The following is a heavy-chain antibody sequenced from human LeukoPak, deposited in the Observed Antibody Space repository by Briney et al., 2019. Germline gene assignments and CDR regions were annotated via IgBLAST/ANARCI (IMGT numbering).Heavy chain of an antibody. CDR2: TYYRSKWYN. CDR1: GDSVSTNSS. J-gene: IGHJ3*02. Sequence: SQTLSLTCAISGDSVSTNSSWNWNRQSPSRGLEWLGRTYYRSKWYNDYVVSVKGRINISPDTSKNQFSLHLNSVTPEDTAVYFCARGGQGDGYSADEAFDIWGQGTMVTVS. V-gene: IGHV6-1*01. CDR3: ARGGQGDGYSADEAFDI. D-gene: IGHD5-18*01.